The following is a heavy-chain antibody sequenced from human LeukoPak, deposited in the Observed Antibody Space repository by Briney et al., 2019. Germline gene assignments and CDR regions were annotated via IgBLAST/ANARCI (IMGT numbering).Heavy chain of an antibody. CDR2: IYPGESDT. CDR1: GYSFTSYC. V-gene: IGHV5-51*01. J-gene: IGHJ5*02. D-gene: IGHD2-15*01. CDR3: ARRSCSGGSCYSPGEWWFDP. Sequence: GEPLKISCKGSGYSFTSYCIGCVRQMPRKGLEWIWVIYPGESDTGYSQSFQGQVTISADKSISTAYLQWSSLKASDTAMYYCARRSCSGGSCYSPGEWWFDPWGQGTLVTVSS.